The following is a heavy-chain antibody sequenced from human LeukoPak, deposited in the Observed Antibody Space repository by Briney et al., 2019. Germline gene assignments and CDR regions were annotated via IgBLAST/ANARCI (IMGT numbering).Heavy chain of an antibody. D-gene: IGHD3-9*01. V-gene: IGHV1-18*01. CDR2: ISAYNGNT. CDR3: ARGLGDYDILTGYYM. CDR1: GYTFTSYG. J-gene: IGHJ4*02. Sequence: GASVKVSCKASGYTFTSYGISWVRQAPGQGLEWMGWISAYNGNTNYAQKFQGRVTMTRNTSISTAYMELSSLRSEDTAVYYCARGLGDYDILTGYYMWGQGTLVTVSS.